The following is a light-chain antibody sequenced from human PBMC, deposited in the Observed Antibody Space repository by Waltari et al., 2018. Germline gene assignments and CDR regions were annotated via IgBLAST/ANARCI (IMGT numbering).Light chain of an antibody. CDR2: HNS. Sequence: QSVLTQPPSVSGAPGQRVTIPCTGSSSHIGAGYDVHWYQQFPGTAPKLLIYHNSNRPSGVPDRFSGSKSGTSASLAITGLLAEDEADYYCQSFDSSLNAVLFGGGTKLTVL. V-gene: IGLV1-40*01. CDR1: SSHIGAGYD. CDR3: QSFDSSLNAVL. J-gene: IGLJ2*01.